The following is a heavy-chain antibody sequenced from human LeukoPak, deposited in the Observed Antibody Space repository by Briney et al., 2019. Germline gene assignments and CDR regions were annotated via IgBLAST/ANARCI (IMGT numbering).Heavy chain of an antibody. V-gene: IGHV4-34*01. Sequence: SETLSLTCAVYGGSFSGYYWSWIRQPPGKGLEWIGEINHRGSTNYNPSLKSRVTISVDTSKNQFSLKLSSVTAADTAVYYCARGPTPAVAGSYYFDYWGQGTLVTVSS. D-gene: IGHD6-19*01. CDR2: INHRGST. J-gene: IGHJ4*02. CDR1: GGSFSGYY. CDR3: ARGPTPAVAGSYYFDY.